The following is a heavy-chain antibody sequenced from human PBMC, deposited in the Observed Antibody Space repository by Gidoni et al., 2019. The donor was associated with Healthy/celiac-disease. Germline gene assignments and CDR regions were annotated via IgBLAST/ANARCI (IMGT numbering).Heavy chain of an antibody. CDR1: GGTFSSYA. Sequence: QVQLVQSGAEVKKPGSSVKVSCKASGGTFSSYASSWVRQAPGQGLEWMGGIIPIFGTANYAQKFQGRVTITADKSTSTAYMELSSLRSEDTAVYYCARRGQGCSSTSCYTYGMDVWGQGTTVTVSS. V-gene: IGHV1-69*06. CDR2: IIPIFGTA. J-gene: IGHJ6*02. D-gene: IGHD2-2*02. CDR3: ARRGQGCSSTSCYTYGMDV.